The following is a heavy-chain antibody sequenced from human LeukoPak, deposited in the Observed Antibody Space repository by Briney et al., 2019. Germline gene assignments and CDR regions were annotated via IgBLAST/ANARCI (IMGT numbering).Heavy chain of an antibody. D-gene: IGHD3-22*01. V-gene: IGHV1-18*01. CDR1: GYTFTSYG. CDR3: ARLYYYDTSGYYSRSSPGYYFDY. Sequence: ASVKVSCKASGYTFTSYGISWVRQAPGQGLEWMGWISAYNGNTNYAQKLQGRVTMTTDTSTSTAYMELSRLRSDDTAIYYCARLYYYDTSGYYSRSSPGYYFDYWGQGTLVTVSS. J-gene: IGHJ4*02. CDR2: ISAYNGNT.